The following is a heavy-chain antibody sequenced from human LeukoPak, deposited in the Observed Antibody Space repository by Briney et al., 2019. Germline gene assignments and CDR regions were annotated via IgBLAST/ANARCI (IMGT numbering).Heavy chain of an antibody. CDR1: GGSISSYY. V-gene: IGHV4-59*01. Sequence: SETLSLTCTVSGGSISSYYWSWIRQPPGKGLEWIGYIYYSGSTNYNPSLKSRVTISVDTSKNQFSLKLSSVTAADTAVYYCARPYYDSSGYHDAFDIWGQGTMATVSS. J-gene: IGHJ3*02. D-gene: IGHD3-22*01. CDR2: IYYSGST. CDR3: ARPYYDSSGYHDAFDI.